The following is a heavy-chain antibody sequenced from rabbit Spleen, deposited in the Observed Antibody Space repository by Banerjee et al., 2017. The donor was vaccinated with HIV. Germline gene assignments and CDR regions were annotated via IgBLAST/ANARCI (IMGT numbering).Heavy chain of an antibody. J-gene: IGHJ4*01. Sequence: QSLEESGGDLVKPGASLTLTCTAPGFSFRSNSWICWDRQAPGKGLEWIACIYAGSSGGTYYATWAKGRFTISKTSSTTVTLQMTSLTAADTATYFCARDLAGVIGWNFYLWGQGTLVTVS. D-gene: IGHD4-1*01. CDR2: IYAGSSGGT. V-gene: IGHV1S40*01. CDR3: ARDLAGVIGWNFYL. CDR1: GFSFRSNSW.